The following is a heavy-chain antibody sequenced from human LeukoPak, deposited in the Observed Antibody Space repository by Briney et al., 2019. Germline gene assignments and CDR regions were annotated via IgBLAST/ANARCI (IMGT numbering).Heavy chain of an antibody. D-gene: IGHD3-10*01. CDR1: GFTFSSYA. Sequence: GGSLRLSCAASGFTFSSYAMSWVRQAPGKGLEWVSGISGSGDNTYYADSVKGRFTISRDNSKNTLYLQMNSLRAEDTAVYYCAKDGYWGLLWFGELYMDVWGKGTTVTISS. V-gene: IGHV3-23*01. J-gene: IGHJ6*03. CDR2: ISGSGDNT. CDR3: AKDGYWGLLWFGELYMDV.